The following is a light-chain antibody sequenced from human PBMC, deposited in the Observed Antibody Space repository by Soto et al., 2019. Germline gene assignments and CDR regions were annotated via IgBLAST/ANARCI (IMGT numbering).Light chain of an antibody. V-gene: IGKV1-39*01. CDR2: AAS. CDR1: QTVRTY. CDR3: QQSYNTPVT. Sequence: DIQMTQSAASLSASVEDRVTITWRASQTVRTYLNWYQQKPGKAPKLLIYAASNLQSGVPSRFSGSGYGTDFNLTITSLRTEDFATYWCQQSYNTPVTFGQGTRLEIK. J-gene: IGKJ5*01.